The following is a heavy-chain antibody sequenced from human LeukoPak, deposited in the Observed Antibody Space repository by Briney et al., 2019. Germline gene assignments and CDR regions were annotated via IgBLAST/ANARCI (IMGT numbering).Heavy chain of an antibody. CDR3: ARDLDDSSGYSQADY. CDR1: GFSFSSSGMYYG. V-gene: IGHV3-33*08. J-gene: IGHJ4*02. D-gene: IGHD3-22*01. Sequence: GGSLRLSCVASGFSFSSSGMYYGMHWVRQAPGKGLGWVAVIWYDGSNKYYADSVKGRFTISRDNSKNTLYLQMNSLRAEDTAVYYCARDLDDSSGYSQADYWGQGTLVTVSS. CDR2: IWYDGSNK.